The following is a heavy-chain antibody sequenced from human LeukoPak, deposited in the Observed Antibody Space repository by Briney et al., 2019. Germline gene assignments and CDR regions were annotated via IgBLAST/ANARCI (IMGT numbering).Heavy chain of an antibody. V-gene: IGHV3-7*01. Sequence: GGSLRLSCAASGFTFSSYSMNWVRQAPGKGLEWVANIKQDGGEKYYVDSVKGRFTISRDNAKNSVYLQMNRLRVEDTAVYYCARRSYRGVISVYYYNYMDVWGKGPPVPVSS. CDR2: IKQDGGEK. J-gene: IGHJ6*03. CDR3: ARRSYRGVISVYYYNYMDV. D-gene: IGHD3-16*02. CDR1: GFTFSSYS.